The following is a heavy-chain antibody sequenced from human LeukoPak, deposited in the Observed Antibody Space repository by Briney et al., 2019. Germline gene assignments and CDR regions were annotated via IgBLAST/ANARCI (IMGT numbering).Heavy chain of an antibody. V-gene: IGHV3-21*01. Sequence: GGSLRLSCAASGFTFSSYSMNWVRQAPGKGLEWVSSIRSSTTYVYYADSVKGRFTISRDNAKSSLYLQMNSLRAEDTAVYYCARDSLTMIVGRQKRGLDYWGQGTLVTVSS. CDR1: GFTFSSYS. J-gene: IGHJ4*02. CDR2: IRSSTTYV. D-gene: IGHD3-22*01. CDR3: ARDSLTMIVGRQKRGLDY.